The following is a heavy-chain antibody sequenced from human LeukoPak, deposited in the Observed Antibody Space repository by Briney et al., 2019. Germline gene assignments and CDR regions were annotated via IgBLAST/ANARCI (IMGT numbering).Heavy chain of an antibody. J-gene: IGHJ4*02. CDR3: ARKPVTTLIGFDY. CDR2: INHGGTT. Sequence: SETLSLTCAVYGGSFSGYYWGWTRQPPGKGLEWMGEINHGGTTNYHTSLKSRATTSVTTPKNHFFLRLRSVAAADTADFYLARKPVTTLIGFDYWGQGTLVTVSS. V-gene: IGHV4-34*01. D-gene: IGHD4-11*01. CDR1: GGSFSGYY.